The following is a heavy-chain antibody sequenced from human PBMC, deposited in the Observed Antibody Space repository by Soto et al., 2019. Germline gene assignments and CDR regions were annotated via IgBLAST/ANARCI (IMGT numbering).Heavy chain of an antibody. CDR2: ISWNSGNI. CDR1: GFTFDDYA. CDR3: VRSKGGYSYGTPFDY. V-gene: IGHV3-9*01. J-gene: IGHJ4*02. Sequence: EVPLEESGGALVQPGRSLRLSCAASGFTFDDYAMHWVRQVLGKGLEWVSSISWNSGNIGYADSVKGRFTTCRDNAKSSPYLQMNSLRPEDTALYYCVRSKGGYSYGTPFDYWGPGTLGTVSS. D-gene: IGHD5-12*01.